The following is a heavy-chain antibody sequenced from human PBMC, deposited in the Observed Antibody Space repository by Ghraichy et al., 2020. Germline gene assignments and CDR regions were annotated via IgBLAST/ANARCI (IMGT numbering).Heavy chain of an antibody. J-gene: IGHJ5*02. V-gene: IGHV4-4*07. D-gene: IGHD4-17*01. CDR2: IYTTGTT. Sequence: SQTLTLTCTVSGGSISGYQWTWIRQPARKGLEWIGRIYTTGTTNYNPSLKSRVTMSVDTSKNQFSLNLTSVTAADTAVYYCARETTMTTLTNWFDPWGQGTLVTVSS. CDR3: ARETTMTTLTNWFDP. CDR1: GGSISGYQ.